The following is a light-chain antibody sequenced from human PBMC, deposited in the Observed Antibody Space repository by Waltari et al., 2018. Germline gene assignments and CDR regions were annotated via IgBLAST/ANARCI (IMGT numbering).Light chain of an antibody. CDR1: QDISIY. V-gene: IGKV1-33*01. J-gene: IGKJ1*01. Sequence: DVEMTHSPSSLSASIEDNVPITCQASQDISIYLNWYQQKPGKAPKVLIYAASNLETGVPSRFSGSGSGTDFTFTISSLQPEDIATYYCQQYDTHPRTFGQGTKVEIK. CDR2: AAS. CDR3: QQYDTHPRT.